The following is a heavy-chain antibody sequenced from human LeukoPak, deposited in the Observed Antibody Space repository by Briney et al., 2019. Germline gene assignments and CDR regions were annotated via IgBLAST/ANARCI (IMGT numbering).Heavy chain of an antibody. CDR2: INPNSGGT. D-gene: IGHD3-10*01. J-gene: IGHJ3*02. CDR3: ARVGLWFGGEFDAFDI. V-gene: IGHV1-2*02. CDR1: GYTFTGYY. Sequence: ASVKVSCKASGYTFTGYYMHWVRQAPGQGLEWMGWINPNSGGTNYAQKFQGRVTMTRDTSISTAYMELSRLRSDDTAVYYCARVGLWFGGEFDAFDIWGQGTMVTVSS.